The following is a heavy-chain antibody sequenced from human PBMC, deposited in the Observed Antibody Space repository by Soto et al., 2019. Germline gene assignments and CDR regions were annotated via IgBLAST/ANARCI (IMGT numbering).Heavy chain of an antibody. D-gene: IGHD3-16*01. Sequence: PGGSLRLSCAASGFTFSRYAMSWVRQAPGKGLEWVSTVTGGGHTTYNADSVNGRFTISGDNSKNTLYLQMNNLRAEDTAIYYCASSSGHLDVSGMDIWGPGTTVTVS. CDR3: ASSSGHLDVSGMDI. CDR2: VTGGGHTT. CDR1: GFTFSRYA. J-gene: IGHJ6*02. V-gene: IGHV3-23*01.